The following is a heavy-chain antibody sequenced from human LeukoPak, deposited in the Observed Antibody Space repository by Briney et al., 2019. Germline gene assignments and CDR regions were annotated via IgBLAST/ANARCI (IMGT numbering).Heavy chain of an antibody. D-gene: IGHD1-26*01. J-gene: IGHJ4*02. CDR3: ARDWRGSYFPDF. CDR2: INPNSGDT. Sequence: ASVKVFCKASGYTLTDYYMHWVRQAPGQGLEWMGWINPNSGDTNYAQNFQGRVTMTRDTSISTAYMELSRLTSDDTAIYYCARDWRGSYFPDFWGQGTLVTVSS. CDR1: GYTLTDYY. V-gene: IGHV1-2*02.